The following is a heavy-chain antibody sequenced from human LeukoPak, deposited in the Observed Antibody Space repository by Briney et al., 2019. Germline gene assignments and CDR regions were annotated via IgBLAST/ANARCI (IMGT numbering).Heavy chain of an antibody. CDR2: INHSGST. V-gene: IGHV4-34*01. D-gene: IGHD5-18*01. CDR1: GASFSDYY. CDR3: ARDHQELWLHLYFDY. J-gene: IGHJ4*02. Sequence: PSETLSLTCAVYGASFSDYYWGWIRQPPGKGLEWIGEINHSGSTNYNPSLKSRVTMSVDTSKNQFSLKLSSVTAADTAVYYCARDHQELWLHLYFDYWGQGTLVTVSS.